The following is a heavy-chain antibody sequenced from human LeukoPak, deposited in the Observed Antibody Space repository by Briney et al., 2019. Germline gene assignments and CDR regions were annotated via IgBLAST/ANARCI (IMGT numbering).Heavy chain of an antibody. CDR3: ARDKDVYFDY. Sequence: GGSLRLSCVGTGFTFSTYRMNWVRQAPGKGLEWVSSISSSSSSYIYYADSVKGRITISRDSAKNSLYLQMNSLRVEDTAVYYCARDKDVYFDYWGQGTLVTVPS. V-gene: IGHV3-21*01. CDR1: GFTFSTYR. J-gene: IGHJ4*02. CDR2: ISSSSSSYI.